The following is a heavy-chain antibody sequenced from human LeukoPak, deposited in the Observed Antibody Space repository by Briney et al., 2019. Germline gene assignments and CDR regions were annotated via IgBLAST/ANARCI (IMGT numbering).Heavy chain of an antibody. J-gene: IGHJ4*02. CDR2: INSDGSST. Sequence: GGSLRLSCAASGFTFRSYWMHWVRQAPGKGLVWVSRINSDGSSTSYADSVKGRFTISRDNAKNSLYLQMNSLRAEDTAVYYCARVSEVDTAPFDYWGQGTLVTVSS. CDR1: GFTFRSYW. D-gene: IGHD5-18*01. V-gene: IGHV3-74*01. CDR3: ARVSEVDTAPFDY.